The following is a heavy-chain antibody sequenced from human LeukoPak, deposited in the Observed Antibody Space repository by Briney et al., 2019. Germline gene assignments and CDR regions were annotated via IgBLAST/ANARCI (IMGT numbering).Heavy chain of an antibody. CDR1: GFTFSSYN. CDR3: ARDPYSGSYGNYYYYFMDV. J-gene: IGHJ6*03. CDR2: ITSGSSYI. V-gene: IGHV3-21*01. D-gene: IGHD1-26*01. Sequence: GGSLRLSCAASGFTFSSYNMNWVRQAPGKGLEWVSSITSGSSYIYYADSVKGRFTISRDNAKNSLYLQMNSLRAEDTAVYYCARDPYSGSYGNYYYYFMDVWGKGTKVTISS.